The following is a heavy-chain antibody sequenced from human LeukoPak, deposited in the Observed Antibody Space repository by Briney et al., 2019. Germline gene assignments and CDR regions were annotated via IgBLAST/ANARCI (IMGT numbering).Heavy chain of an antibody. CDR2: INPNSGGT. CDR3: ARDSLYGSGTVFDY. Sequence: ASVKVSCKASGYTFTGYYMHWVRQAPGQGLEWMGWINPNSGGTNYAQKFQGRVTMTRDTSISTAYMELSRLRSDDTAVYYCARDSLYGSGTVFDYWGQGTLVTVSS. CDR1: GYTFTGYY. J-gene: IGHJ4*02. D-gene: IGHD3-10*01. V-gene: IGHV1-2*02.